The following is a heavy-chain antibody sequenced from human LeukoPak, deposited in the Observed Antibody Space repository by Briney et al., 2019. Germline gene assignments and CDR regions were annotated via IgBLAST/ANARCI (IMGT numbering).Heavy chain of an antibody. Sequence: ASVKVSCKASGGTFSSYAISWVRQAPGQGLEWMGRIIPIFGTANYAQKFQGRVTITTDESTSTAYMELSSLRSEDTAVYYCARKTLRGGFDYWGQGTLVTVSS. J-gene: IGHJ4*02. V-gene: IGHV1-69*05. CDR3: ARKTLRGGFDY. CDR2: IIPIFGTA. D-gene: IGHD2-15*01. CDR1: GGTFSSYA.